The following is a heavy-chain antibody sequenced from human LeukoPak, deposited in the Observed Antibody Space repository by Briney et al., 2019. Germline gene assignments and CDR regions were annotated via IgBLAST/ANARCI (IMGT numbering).Heavy chain of an antibody. CDR2: IYYSGST. V-gene: IGHV4-59*01. CDR1: GGSISSYY. J-gene: IGHJ4*02. CDR3: ARVGGIAAAGGFDY. D-gene: IGHD6-13*01. Sequence: KPSETLSLTCTVSGGSISSYYWSWIRQPPGKGLEWIGYIYYSGSTNYNPSLKSRVTISVDTSKTQFSLKLSSVTAADTAVYYCARVGGIAAAGGFDYWGQGTLVTVSS.